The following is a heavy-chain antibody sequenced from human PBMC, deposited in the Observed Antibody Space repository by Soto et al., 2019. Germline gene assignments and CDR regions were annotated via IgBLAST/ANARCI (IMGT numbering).Heavy chain of an antibody. CDR2: VHDDGTKK. CDR3: ARETSYDFWSGPQTMDV. V-gene: IGHV3-33*01. J-gene: IGHJ6*02. CDR1: GFTFSSYV. D-gene: IGHD3-3*01. Sequence: QVQLVESGGGVVQPGTSLRLSCAPSGFTFSSYVMHWVRQAPGKGLEWVAVVHDDGTKKYYADSVRGRFTISRDNSENILYLQMHSLRPDDTAVYFCARETSYDFWSGPQTMDVWGQGTTVTVSS.